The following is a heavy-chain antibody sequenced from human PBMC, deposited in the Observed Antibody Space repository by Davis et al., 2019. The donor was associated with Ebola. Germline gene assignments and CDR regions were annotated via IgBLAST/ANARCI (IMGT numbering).Heavy chain of an antibody. D-gene: IGHD2-15*01. J-gene: IGHJ4*02. CDR3: ARDLGYCSGGSCYGQMGFDY. CDR1: GYTFTRYG. Sequence: AASVKVSCKASGYTFTRYGISWVRQAPGQGLEWMGWISTYDDKRRYAQKFQGRVTMTRDTSTSTVYMELSSLRSEDTAVYYCARDLGYCSGGSCYGQMGFDYWGQGTLVTVSS. V-gene: IGHV1-18*04. CDR2: ISTYDDKR.